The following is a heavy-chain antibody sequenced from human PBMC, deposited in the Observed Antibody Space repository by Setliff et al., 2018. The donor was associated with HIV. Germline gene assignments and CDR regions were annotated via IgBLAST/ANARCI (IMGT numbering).Heavy chain of an antibody. D-gene: IGHD3-22*01. V-gene: IGHV1-2*02. CDR3: ARDPSSGVYYDSSGQYFQN. CDR1: GYTFTDYY. Sequence: ASVKVSCKASGYTFTDYYMHWVRQAPGQGLEWMGWINPNNGGTNYAQKFQGRVAMTRDTSTSTAYMGLRSLRPDDTAVYFCARDPSSGVYYDSSGQYFQNWGQGTLVTVSS. J-gene: IGHJ1*01. CDR2: INPNNGGT.